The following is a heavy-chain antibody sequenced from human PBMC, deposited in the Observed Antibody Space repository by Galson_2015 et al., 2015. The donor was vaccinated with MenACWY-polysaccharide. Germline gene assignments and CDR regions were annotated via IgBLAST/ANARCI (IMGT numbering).Heavy chain of an antibody. V-gene: IGHV3-7*01. J-gene: IGHJ4*02. CDR1: GFTFSNYW. D-gene: IGHD7-27*01. CDR2: IKQDGGAE. Sequence: SLRLSCAASGFTFSNYWMSWVRQAPGKGLEWVANIKQDGGAEYYVDSVRGRFTISRDNAKNSVYLQMSSLRAEDTAVYYCARDNWDDYWGQGTLVTVSS. CDR3: ARDNWDDY.